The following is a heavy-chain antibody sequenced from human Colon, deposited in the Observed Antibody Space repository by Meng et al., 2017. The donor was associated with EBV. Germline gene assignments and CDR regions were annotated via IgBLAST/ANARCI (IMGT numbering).Heavy chain of an antibody. CDR3: ARRGPSGNFSP. Sequence: KQCGAGLCNPSDALSRSCAGYGGSFRDYYWTWIRHPPGKGLEWIGEIDHRGNTKYNPSLKSRVTISLDTSKKQFSLKVSSVTAADSAVYYCARRGPSGNFSPWSQGALVTVSS. V-gene: IGHV4-34*01. CDR2: IDHRGNT. D-gene: IGHD3-10*01. CDR1: GGSFRDYY. J-gene: IGHJ5*02.